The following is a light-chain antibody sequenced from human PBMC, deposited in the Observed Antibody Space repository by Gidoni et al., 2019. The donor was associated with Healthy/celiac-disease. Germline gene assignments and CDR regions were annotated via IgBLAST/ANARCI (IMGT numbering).Light chain of an antibody. Sequence: DMQMNQSPSTLSASVGDRVTITCRASQSISSWLAWYQQKPGKATKLLIYKASSLESGVPSRFSGSGSGTEFTLTISSLQPEDFATYYCQQYNSYSTFGPXTKVEIK. J-gene: IGKJ3*01. CDR1: QSISSW. CDR3: QQYNSYST. V-gene: IGKV1-5*03. CDR2: KAS.